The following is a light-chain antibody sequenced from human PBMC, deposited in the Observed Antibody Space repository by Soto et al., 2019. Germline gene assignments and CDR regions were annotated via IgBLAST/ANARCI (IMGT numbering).Light chain of an antibody. V-gene: IGKV2-28*01. J-gene: IGKJ2*01. Sequence: DIVMTQSPLSLPVTPGEPASISCRSSQSLLHSNGYNYLDWYLQKPGQSPQLLISLSSNRASGVPARFSGSGSATDFTLNIARVEAEDFGVYYCMQALQSPYTFGQGTKLEIK. CDR3: MQALQSPYT. CDR1: QSLLHSNGYNY. CDR2: LSS.